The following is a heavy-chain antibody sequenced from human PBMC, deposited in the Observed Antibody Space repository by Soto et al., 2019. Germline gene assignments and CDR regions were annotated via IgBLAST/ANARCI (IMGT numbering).Heavy chain of an antibody. J-gene: IGHJ4*02. CDR1: GFTFNTYA. Sequence: QVQLLESGGGVVQPGRSLRLSCAASGFTFNTYATYWVRQAQGTGLDWVAVIAYDGITKYYADSVKGRFTISRDNSKNPLYLQVNSLSPEATAVYYCARGGAIRLRSYSSGWRDYFDSWGQGTLGTVAS. CDR2: IAYDGITK. V-gene: IGHV3-30-3*01. D-gene: IGHD6-19*01. CDR3: ARGGAIRLRSYSSGWRDYFDS.